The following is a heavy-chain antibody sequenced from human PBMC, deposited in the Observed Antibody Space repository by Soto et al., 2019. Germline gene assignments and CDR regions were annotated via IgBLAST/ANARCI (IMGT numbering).Heavy chain of an antibody. D-gene: IGHD6-13*01. CDR3: ARPGGRVQAADV. V-gene: IGHV4-39*01. J-gene: IGHJ4*02. Sequence: PSETLSLTCTVSGGSISSSSYYWGWIRQPPGKGLEWIGSIYYSGSTYYNPSLKSRVTISVDTSKNQFSLKLSSVTAADTAVYYCARPGGRVQAADVWGQGTLVTVSS. CDR1: GGSISSSSYY. CDR2: IYYSGST.